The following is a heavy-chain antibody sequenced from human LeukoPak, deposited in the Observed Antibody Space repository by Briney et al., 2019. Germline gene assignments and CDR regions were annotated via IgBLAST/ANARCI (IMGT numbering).Heavy chain of an antibody. D-gene: IGHD5-18*01. CDR1: GVTISNYA. CDR3: AKNLGYNYGRYYFDY. V-gene: IGHV3-23*01. Sequence: GGSLRLSCAVSGVTISNYAMSWVRQAPGKGLEWVSAISGSGGSTYHADSVKGRFTISRDNSKNTLYLQMNSLRAEDTAEYYCAKNLGYNYGRYYFDYWGQGTLVTVSS. CDR2: ISGSGGST. J-gene: IGHJ4*02.